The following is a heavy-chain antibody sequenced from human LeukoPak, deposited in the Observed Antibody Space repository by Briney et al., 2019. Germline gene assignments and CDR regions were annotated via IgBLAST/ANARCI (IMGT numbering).Heavy chain of an antibody. V-gene: IGHV4-59*08. CDR3: ARQGKPTDAFDI. D-gene: IGHD1-14*01. CDR1: GGSISSYY. Sequence: SETLSLTCTVSGGSISSYYWSWIRQPPGKGLEWIGYIYYSGSTNYNPSLKSRVTISVDTSKNQFSLKLSSVTAADTAVYYCARQGKPTDAFDIWGQGTMVTVSS. J-gene: IGHJ3*02. CDR2: IYYSGST.